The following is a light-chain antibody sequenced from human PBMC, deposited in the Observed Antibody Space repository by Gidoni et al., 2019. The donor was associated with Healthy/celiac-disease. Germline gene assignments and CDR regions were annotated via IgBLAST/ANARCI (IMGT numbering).Light chain of an antibody. CDR2: AAS. CDR1: QGISSY. V-gene: IGKV1-8*01. J-gene: IGKJ3*01. Sequence: AIRMTQSPSSFSASTGDRVTITCRASQGISSYLAWYQQKPGKAPKLLIYAASTLQSGVPSRFSGSGSGTDFTLTISCLQSEDFATYYCQQYYSYPPHFTFGPGTKVDIK. CDR3: QQYYSYPPHFT.